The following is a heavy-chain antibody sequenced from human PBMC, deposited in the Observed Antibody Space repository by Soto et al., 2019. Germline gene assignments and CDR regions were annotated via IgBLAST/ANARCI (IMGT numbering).Heavy chain of an antibody. CDR3: ARDLAAAGTLHYYYYGMDV. D-gene: IGHD6-13*01. J-gene: IGHJ6*02. Sequence: SVKFSCKASGYTFTSYYMHWVRQAPGQGLEWMGGIIPIFGTANYAQKFQGRVTITADESTSTAYMELSSLRSEDTAVYYCARDLAAAGTLHYYYYGMDVWGQGTTVTVSS. CDR2: IIPIFGTA. V-gene: IGHV1-69*13. CDR1: GYTFTSYY.